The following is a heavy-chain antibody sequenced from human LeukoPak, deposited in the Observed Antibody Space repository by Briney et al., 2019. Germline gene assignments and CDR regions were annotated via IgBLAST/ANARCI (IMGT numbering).Heavy chain of an antibody. CDR1: GFTFSSYG. V-gene: IGHV3-33*01. CDR2: IWYDGSNK. J-gene: IGHJ3*02. D-gene: IGHD3-3*01. Sequence: GGSLRLSCAASGFTFSSYGMHWVRQAPGKGLEWVAVIWYDGSNKYYADSVKGRFTISRDNSKNTLYLQMNSLRDEDTAVYSCARAQALFWEFDGFDIWGRGTKVTVSS. CDR3: ARAQALFWEFDGFDI.